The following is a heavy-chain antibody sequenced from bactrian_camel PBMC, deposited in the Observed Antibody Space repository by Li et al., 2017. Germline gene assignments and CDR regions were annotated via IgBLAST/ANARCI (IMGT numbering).Heavy chain of an antibody. Sequence: HVQLVESGGGSVQAGGSLRLSCTASGFTFDDSDMAWYRQAPGNECELVSTISSDGSTYYTDSVKGRFTISQDNAKNLLRYGPQTVVGGTGECPRLWLLGPGDPGHRL. CDR1: GFTFDDSD. CDR3: WL. D-gene: IGHD6*01. CDR2: ISSDGST. V-gene: IGHV3S55*01. J-gene: IGHJ6*01.